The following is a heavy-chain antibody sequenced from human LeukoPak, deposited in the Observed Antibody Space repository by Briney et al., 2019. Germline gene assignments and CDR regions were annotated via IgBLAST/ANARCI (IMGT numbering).Heavy chain of an antibody. CDR3: ARSERGYFLFDY. V-gene: IGHV4-61*02. Sequence: PSQTLSLTCTVSGGSISSGSYYWSWIRQPAGKGLERIGRIYTSGSTNYNPSLKSRVTISVDTSKNQFSLKLSSVTAADTAVYYCARSERGYFLFDYWGQGTLVTVSS. J-gene: IGHJ4*02. D-gene: IGHD2/OR15-2a*01. CDR2: IYTSGST. CDR1: GGSISSGSYY.